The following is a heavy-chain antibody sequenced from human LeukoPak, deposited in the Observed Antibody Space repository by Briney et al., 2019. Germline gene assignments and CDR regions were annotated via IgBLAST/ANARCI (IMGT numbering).Heavy chain of an antibody. J-gene: IGHJ6*03. CDR3: AKLGGQEVYNYYVGV. V-gene: IGHV3-23*01. CDR1: GFTLSSSA. CDR2: IIDSGDIT. D-gene: IGHD3-16*01. Sequence: GGCLILACEASGFTLSSSAMSWVRQAPGKGLEKVSGIIDSGDITYYANSVEGRFTISRDNSRKTLYLQMSSLRAEDTAVYYCAKLGGQEVYNYYVGVWGKGTTVAVSS.